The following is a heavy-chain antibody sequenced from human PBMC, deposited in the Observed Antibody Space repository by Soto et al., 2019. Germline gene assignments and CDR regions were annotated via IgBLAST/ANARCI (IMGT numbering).Heavy chain of an antibody. J-gene: IGHJ6*03. V-gene: IGHV1-8*01. Sequence: ASVKVSCKASGYTFTSYDINWVRQATGQGLEWMGWMNPNSGNTGYAQKFQGRVTMTRNTSISTAYMELSSLRSEDTAMYYCAILGGPPLYYYYYYMDVWGKGTTVTVSS. CDR3: AILGGPPLYYYYYYMDV. CDR2: MNPNSGNT. CDR1: GYTFTSYD. D-gene: IGHD3-16*01.